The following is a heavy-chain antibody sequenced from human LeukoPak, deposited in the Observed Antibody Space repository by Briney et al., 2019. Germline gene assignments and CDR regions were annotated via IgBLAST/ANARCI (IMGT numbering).Heavy chain of an antibody. J-gene: IGHJ5*02. CDR2: INHSGST. D-gene: IGHD2-2*01. CDR1: GGSFRGYY. Sequence: PSETLSLTCAVYGGSFRGYYWSWMRQPPGKGLEWIGEINHSGSTNYNPSLKSRVTISVDTSKNQFSLKLSSVTAADTAVYYCARGRIVVVPAAIRGGWFDPWGQGTLVTVSS. CDR3: ARGRIVVVPAAIRGGWFDP. V-gene: IGHV4-34*01.